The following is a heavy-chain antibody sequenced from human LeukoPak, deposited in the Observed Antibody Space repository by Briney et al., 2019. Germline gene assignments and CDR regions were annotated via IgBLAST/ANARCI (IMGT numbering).Heavy chain of an antibody. CDR3: ARESYGSRSYDYYYYYMDV. J-gene: IGHJ6*03. Sequence: SETLSLTCTVSGGSISRSRYYWGWIRQPPGKGLEWIGSIYYSGSTYYNPSLKSRVTASVDTSKNQFSLKLSSVTAADTAVYYCARESYGSRSYDYYYYYMDVWGKGTTVTVSS. CDR1: GGSISRSRYY. D-gene: IGHD3-10*01. V-gene: IGHV4-39*07. CDR2: IYYSGST.